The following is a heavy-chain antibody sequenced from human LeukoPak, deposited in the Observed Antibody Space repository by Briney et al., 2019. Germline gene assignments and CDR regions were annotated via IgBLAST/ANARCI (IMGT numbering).Heavy chain of an antibody. J-gene: IGHJ6*02. V-gene: IGHV4-4*07. D-gene: IGHD3-3*01. CDR2: IYTSGST. CDR3: ARDRAYYDFWSGYDV. CDR1: GGSISSYY. Sequence: PSETLSLTCTVSGGSISSYYWSWIRQPAGKGLEWIGRIYTSGSTNYNPSLKSRVTMSVDTSKNRFTLKLSSVTAADTAVYYCARDRAYYDFWSGYDVWGQGTTVTVSS.